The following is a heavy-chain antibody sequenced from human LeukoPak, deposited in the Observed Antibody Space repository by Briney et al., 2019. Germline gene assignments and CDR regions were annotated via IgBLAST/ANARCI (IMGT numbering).Heavy chain of an antibody. D-gene: IGHD3-3*01. Sequence: GGSLRLSCAASGFTFSNYGMHWVRQAPGKGLEWVAVISYDGTNKDYADSVKGRFTISRDNSKNTLYLQMNSLRVEDTAVYYCAKGWSFWSGYSFDYWGQGTLVTVSS. CDR2: ISYDGTNK. J-gene: IGHJ4*02. V-gene: IGHV3-30*18. CDR3: AKGWSFWSGYSFDY. CDR1: GFTFSNYG.